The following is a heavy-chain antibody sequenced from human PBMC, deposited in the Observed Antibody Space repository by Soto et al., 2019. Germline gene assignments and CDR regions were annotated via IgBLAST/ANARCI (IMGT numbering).Heavy chain of an antibody. J-gene: IGHJ5*02. V-gene: IGHV3-23*01. CDR2: TSASGGVT. Sequence: EVQFLESGGDVVQPGGSLRLSCAASGFTFYSHAMSWVRQAPGKGLEWVSGTSASGGVTYYADSVKGRFTMSRDNAKNTLWLQMNSLRVEDTAVYYCVDGGAIGRPPLDPWGQGTLVIVSS. D-gene: IGHD6-6*01. CDR3: VDGGAIGRPPLDP. CDR1: GFTFYSHA.